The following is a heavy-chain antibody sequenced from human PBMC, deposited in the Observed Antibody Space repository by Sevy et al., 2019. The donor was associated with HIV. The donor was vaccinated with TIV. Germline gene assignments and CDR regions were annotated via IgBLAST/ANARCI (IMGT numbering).Heavy chain of an antibody. Sequence: GGSLRLSCAASGFTFSSYAMSWVRQAPGKGLEWVSAISGSGGSTYYADSVKGRFTISRDNSKNTLYLQMNRLRAEDTAVYYCATRESASSGCYASDAFDIWGQGTMVTVSS. CDR3: ATRESASSGCYASDAFDI. D-gene: IGHD6-19*01. CDR2: ISGSGGST. CDR1: GFTFSSYA. J-gene: IGHJ3*02. V-gene: IGHV3-23*01.